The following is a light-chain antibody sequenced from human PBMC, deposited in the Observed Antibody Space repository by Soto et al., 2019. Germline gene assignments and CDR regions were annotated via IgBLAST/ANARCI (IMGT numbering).Light chain of an antibody. V-gene: IGKV3-15*01. CDR2: GAS. Sequence: EIVMTQSPATLSVSPGERATLSCRASQSVSSNLVWYQQKPGQAPRLLIYGASTRATGIPARFSGSGSGTEFTLTISSLQSEDFAVYYCQQYNNWPGITFGPGTKVDIK. CDR3: QQYNNWPGIT. CDR1: QSVSSN. J-gene: IGKJ3*01.